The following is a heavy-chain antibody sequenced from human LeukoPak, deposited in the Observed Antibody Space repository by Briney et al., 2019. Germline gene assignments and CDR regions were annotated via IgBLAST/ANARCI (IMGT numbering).Heavy chain of an antibody. CDR1: GFTFSSYS. Sequence: PGGSLRLSCAASGFTFSSYSMNWVRQAPGKGLEWVSSISSSSSYIYYADSVKGRFTISRDNGKNSLYLQMDSLRADDTAVYYCARDWPSPFDYWGQGTLVTVSS. CDR2: ISSSSSYI. J-gene: IGHJ4*02. V-gene: IGHV3-21*01. CDR3: ARDWPSPFDY.